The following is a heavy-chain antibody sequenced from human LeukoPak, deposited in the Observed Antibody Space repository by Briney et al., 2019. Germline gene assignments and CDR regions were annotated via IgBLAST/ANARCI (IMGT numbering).Heavy chain of an antibody. D-gene: IGHD6-6*01. CDR3: ARLLRGARFHGMDV. J-gene: IGHJ6*02. CDR2: IKQDGSEN. V-gene: IGHV3-7*03. Sequence: PGGSLRLSCAASGFTFTTYWMSWVRQAPGKGLEWVANIKQDGSENYYMDSVKGRFTISRDNAKNSLFLQMNSLRAEDTAVYYCARLLRGARFHGMDVWGQGTTVTVSS. CDR1: GFTFTTYW.